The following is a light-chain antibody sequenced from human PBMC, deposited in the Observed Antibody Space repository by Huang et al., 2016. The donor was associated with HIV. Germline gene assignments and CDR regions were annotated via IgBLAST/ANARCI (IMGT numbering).Light chain of an antibody. J-gene: IGKJ4*01. CDR1: ESISSW. Sequence: DIQMTQSPSTLSASVGDRVTITCRASESISSWLAWYQQKPGKAPKRLVYKASTLESGVRSRFSGSGCGREFTLTISSLQPDDFASYYCQQCNSFPLTVGGGTKVEIK. V-gene: IGKV1-5*03. CDR2: KAS. CDR3: QQCNSFPLT.